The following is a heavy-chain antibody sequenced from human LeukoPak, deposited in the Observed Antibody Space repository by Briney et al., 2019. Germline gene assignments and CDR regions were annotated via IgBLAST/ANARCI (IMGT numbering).Heavy chain of an antibody. J-gene: IGHJ6*03. CDR3: ARDGDWSYYYYYMDV. D-gene: IGHD3/OR15-3a*01. Sequence: GGSLRLSCAASGFTVSSNYMSWVRQAPGKGLEWVSVIYSGGSTYYADSVKGRFTISRDNAKNSLYLQMNSLRAEDTAVYYCARDGDWSYYYYYMDVWGKGTTVTVSS. CDR2: IYSGGST. V-gene: IGHV3-53*01. CDR1: GFTVSSNY.